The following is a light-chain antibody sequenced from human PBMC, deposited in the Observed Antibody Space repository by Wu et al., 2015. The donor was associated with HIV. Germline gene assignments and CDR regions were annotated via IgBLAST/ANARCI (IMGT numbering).Light chain of an antibody. CDR3: QQYNNWPRT. CDR1: QSVSSY. CDR2: GAS. V-gene: IGKV3-15*01. Sequence: EIVLTQSPATLSLSPGERATLSCRASQSVSSYLAWYQQKPGQAPRLLIYGASTRATGIPARISGTGSGTEFTLSISSLQSEDFAVYYCQQYNNWPRTFGQGTKVEIK. J-gene: IGKJ1*01.